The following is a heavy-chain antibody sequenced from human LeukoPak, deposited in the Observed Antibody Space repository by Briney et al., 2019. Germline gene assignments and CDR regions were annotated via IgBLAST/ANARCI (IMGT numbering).Heavy chain of an antibody. J-gene: IGHJ4*02. CDR1: GGSISSSNW. CDR3: ASVFSGYYEDH. Sequence: SETLSLTCAVSGGSISSSNWWSWVRQPPGKGLEWIGEIYHSGRTNYNPSLKSRVTISVDKSKNQFSLKLSSVTAAGTAVYYCASVFSGYYEDHWGQGALVTVSS. CDR2: IYHSGRT. V-gene: IGHV4-4*02. D-gene: IGHD3-22*01.